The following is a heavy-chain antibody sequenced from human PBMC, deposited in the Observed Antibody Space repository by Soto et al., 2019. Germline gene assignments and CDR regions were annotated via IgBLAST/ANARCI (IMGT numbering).Heavy chain of an antibody. CDR1: GFSLSTSGVG. D-gene: IGHD4-17*01. J-gene: IGHJ3*02. V-gene: IGHV2-5*02. Sequence: QITLKESGPPLVKPTQTLTLTCTFSGFSLSTSGVGVGWIRQPPGKALEWLALIYWDDDKRYSPSLKSRLTITKDNSKNQVVLTMTNMDPVDTATYYCAHNTVVISSDAFDSWGQGTMVTVSS. CDR2: IYWDDDK. CDR3: AHNTVVISSDAFDS.